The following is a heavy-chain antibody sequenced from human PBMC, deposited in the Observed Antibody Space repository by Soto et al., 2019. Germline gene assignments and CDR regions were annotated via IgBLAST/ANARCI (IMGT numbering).Heavy chain of an antibody. D-gene: IGHD6-13*01. V-gene: IGHV3-15*01. CDR1: GFTFTNAW. J-gene: IGHJ1*01. CDR2: IKSKTDGGTT. CDR3: TTEYSAENFQH. Sequence: GGSLRLSCAASGFTFTNAWMSWVRQAPGKGLEWVGRIKSKTDGGTTDYAAPVKGRFTISRDDSKNKLYLQMNSLKTEDTAVYYCTTEYSAENFQHWGQGTLVTVSS.